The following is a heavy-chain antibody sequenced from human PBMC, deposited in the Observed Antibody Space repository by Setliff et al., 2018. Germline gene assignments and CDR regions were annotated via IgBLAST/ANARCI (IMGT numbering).Heavy chain of an antibody. D-gene: IGHD6-13*01. CDR3: ASEPSDSSSWPVIGY. CDR1: GGSFSGYY. CDR2: INHSGST. V-gene: IGHV4-34*01. Sequence: ETLSLTCAVYGGSFSGYYWSWIRQPPGKGLEWIGEINHSGSTNYNPSLKSRVTISVDTSKNQFSLKLSSVTAADTAVYYCASEPSDSSSWPVIGYWGQGTLVTVSS. J-gene: IGHJ4*02.